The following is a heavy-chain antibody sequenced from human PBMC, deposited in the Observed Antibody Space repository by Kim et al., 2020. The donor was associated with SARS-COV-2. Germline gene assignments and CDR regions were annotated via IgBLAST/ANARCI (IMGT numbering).Heavy chain of an antibody. D-gene: IGHD6-13*01. J-gene: IGHJ6*02. CDR3: AKLDIAAALDV. Sequence: STYDADAVKGRFTLSRDNSKNTLYLQMKSLRAEDTAVYYCAKLDIAAALDVWGQGTTVTVSS. V-gene: IGHV3-23*01. CDR2: ST.